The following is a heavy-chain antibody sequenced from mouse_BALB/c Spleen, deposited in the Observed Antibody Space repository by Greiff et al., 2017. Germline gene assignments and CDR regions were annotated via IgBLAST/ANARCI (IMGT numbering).Heavy chain of an antibody. CDR1: GYTFTSYT. J-gene: IGHJ4*01. CDR2: INPSSGYT. D-gene: IGHD2-4*01. Sequence: VQLQQSAAELARPGASVKMSCKASGYTFTSYTMHWVKQRPGQGLEWIGYINPSSGYTEYNQKFKDKTTLTADKSSSTAYMQLSSLTSEDSAVYYCARGDYDDAMDYWGQGTSVTVSA. CDR3: ARGDYDDAMDY. V-gene: IGHV1-4*02.